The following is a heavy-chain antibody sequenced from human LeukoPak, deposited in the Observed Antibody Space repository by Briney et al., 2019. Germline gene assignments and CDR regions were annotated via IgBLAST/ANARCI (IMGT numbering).Heavy chain of an antibody. D-gene: IGHD3-22*01. J-gene: IGHJ4*02. CDR1: GYTFTGYY. V-gene: IGHV1-2*02. CDR2: INPNSGGT. Sequence: EASVKVSCKASGYTFTGYYMHWVRQAPGQGLEWMGWINPNSGGTNYAQKFQGRVTMTRDTSISTAYMELSRLRSDATAVYYCARDAADHYDSSGYWAYYFDSWGQGTLVTVSS. CDR3: ARDAADHYDSSGYWAYYFDS.